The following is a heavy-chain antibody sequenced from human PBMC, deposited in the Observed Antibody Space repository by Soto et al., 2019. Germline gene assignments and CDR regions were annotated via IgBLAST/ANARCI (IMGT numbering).Heavy chain of an antibody. Sequence: SETLSLTCTVSGVSISGSRYYWSWIRQPPGKGLEWIGFFYYSGSPNYNPSLKSRVTISVGTSKSQFSLRLSSVTAAETAVYYCARGRSAYDPTPDYWGQGTLVTVSS. CDR2: FYYSGSP. V-gene: IGHV4-61*01. J-gene: IGHJ4*02. CDR1: GVSISGSRYY. CDR3: ARGRSAYDPTPDY. D-gene: IGHD5-12*01.